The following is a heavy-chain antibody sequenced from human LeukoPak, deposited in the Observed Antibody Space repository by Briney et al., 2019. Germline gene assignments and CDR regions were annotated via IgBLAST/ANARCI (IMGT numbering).Heavy chain of an antibody. V-gene: IGHV3-7*01. D-gene: IGHD6-6*01. CDR1: GFTFSSYW. Sequence: GGSLRLSCAASGFTFSSYWMSWVRQAPGKGLEWVANIKQDGSEKYYVDSVKGRFTISRDNAKNSLYLQMNSLRAEDTAVYYCASGLPYSSSYTTPGASNWFDPWGQGTLVTVSS. CDR3: ASGLPYSSSYTTPGASNWFDP. J-gene: IGHJ5*02. CDR2: IKQDGSEK.